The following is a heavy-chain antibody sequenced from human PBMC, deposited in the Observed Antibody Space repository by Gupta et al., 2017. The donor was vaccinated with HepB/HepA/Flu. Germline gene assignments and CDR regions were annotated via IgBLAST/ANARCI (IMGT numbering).Heavy chain of an antibody. CDR3: ARGPKDVWSGTDNWFDP. V-gene: IGHV1-46*01. CDR1: EYAFTSYY. Sequence: QVQLVQSGAVEKKPGASVKVSCKASEYAFTSYYMHWVRQAPGQGLEWMGIINPSGDTTRFAQKCQGRVTMTRDTSTTTVYMELSSLRSEDTAVYYCARGPKDVWSGTDNWFDPWGQGTLVTVSS. J-gene: IGHJ5*02. CDR2: INPSGDTT. D-gene: IGHD3-3*01.